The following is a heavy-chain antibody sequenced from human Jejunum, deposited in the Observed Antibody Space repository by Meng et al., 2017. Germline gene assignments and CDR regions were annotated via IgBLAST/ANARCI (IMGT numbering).Heavy chain of an antibody. J-gene: IGHJ4*02. CDR3: ARDDGGTYRY. CDR1: GFSFSDYY. D-gene: IGHD3-16*02. CDR2: ARNQANNYAA. V-gene: IGHV3-72*01. Sequence: VQLVEAGGVVVQPGGSLRLSCAASGFSFSDYYMDWVLQTPGKGLEWIGRARNQANNYAAEYIASVKGRFTISRDESKNSLYLQMNSLKTEDTALYYCARDDGGTYRYWGQGTLVTVSS.